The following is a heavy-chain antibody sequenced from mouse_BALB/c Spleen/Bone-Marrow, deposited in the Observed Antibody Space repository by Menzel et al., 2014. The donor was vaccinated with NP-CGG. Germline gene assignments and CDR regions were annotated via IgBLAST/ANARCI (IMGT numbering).Heavy chain of an antibody. Sequence: EVKLVESGAELVKPGASVKLSCTASGFNIKDTYMHWVKQRPEQGLEWIGRIGTANGNTKYDPKFQGKATITADTSSNTAYLQLSSLTSEDTAVYYCARYGNGLMDYWGQGTSVTVSS. CDR3: ARYGNGLMDY. CDR2: IGTANGNT. V-gene: IGHV14-3*02. CDR1: GFNIKDTY. J-gene: IGHJ4*01. D-gene: IGHD2-1*01.